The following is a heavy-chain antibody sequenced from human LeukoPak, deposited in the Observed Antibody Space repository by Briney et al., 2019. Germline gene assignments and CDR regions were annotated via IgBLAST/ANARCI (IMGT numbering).Heavy chain of an antibody. CDR3: ARSSITMVRGVIKSTTSWYHYYNMDV. D-gene: IGHD3-10*01. Sequence: PGGSLRLSCAASGFTSSDYYMSWIRQAPGKGLEWVSYISSSGSTIYYADSVKGRFTISRDNAKNSLYLQMNSLRAEDTAVYYCARSSITMVRGVIKSTTSWYHYYNMDVWGKGTTVTVSS. V-gene: IGHV3-11*04. J-gene: IGHJ6*03. CDR1: GFTSSDYY. CDR2: ISSSGSTI.